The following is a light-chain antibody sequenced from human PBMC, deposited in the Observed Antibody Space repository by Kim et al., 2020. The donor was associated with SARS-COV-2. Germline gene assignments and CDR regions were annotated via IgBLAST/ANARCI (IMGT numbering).Light chain of an antibody. CDR3: QQRTNWL. J-gene: IGKJ2*01. V-gene: IGKV3-11*01. CDR1: QTVRSS. CDR2: DIS. Sequence: EIVLTQSPATLSLSPGERATLSCRASQTVRSSFAWYQQKPGQPPRLLIYDISNRATGIPARFSGSGSGTDFTLTISSLEPEDSAVYYYQQRTNWLFGQGTKLEI.